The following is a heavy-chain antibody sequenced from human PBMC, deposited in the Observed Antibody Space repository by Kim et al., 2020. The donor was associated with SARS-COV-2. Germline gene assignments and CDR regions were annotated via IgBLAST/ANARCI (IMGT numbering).Heavy chain of an antibody. J-gene: IGHJ6*02. V-gene: IGHV3-23*01. CDR2: ISGSGGST. D-gene: IGHD6-19*01. Sequence: GGSLRLSCAASGFTFSSYAMSWVRQAPGKGLEWVSAISGSGGSTYYADSVKGRFTISRDNSKNTLYLQMNSLRAEDTAVYYCAKDRGVYPGYSSGWSYYYYGMDVWGQGTTVTVSS. CDR1: GFTFSSYA. CDR3: AKDRGVYPGYSSGWSYYYYGMDV.